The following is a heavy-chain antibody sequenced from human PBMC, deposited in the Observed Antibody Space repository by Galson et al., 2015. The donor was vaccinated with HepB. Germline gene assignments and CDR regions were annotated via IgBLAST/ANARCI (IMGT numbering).Heavy chain of an antibody. CDR3: ARGRAINYFDY. CDR1: GYTFTSYA. CDR2: INAGNGNT. Sequence: SVKVSCKASGYTFTSYAIHWVRQAPGQRLEWMGWINAGNGNTKYSQKFQDRVTFTRDTSASTAYMELSSLRSEDTAVYYCARGRAINYFDYWGQGTLVTVSS. V-gene: IGHV1-3*01. D-gene: IGHD5-12*01. J-gene: IGHJ4*02.